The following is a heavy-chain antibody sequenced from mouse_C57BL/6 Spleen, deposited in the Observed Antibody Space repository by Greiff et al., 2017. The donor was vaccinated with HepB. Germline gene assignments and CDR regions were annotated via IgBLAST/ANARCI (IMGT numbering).Heavy chain of an antibody. CDR2: IYPGDGDT. D-gene: IGHD1-1*01. V-gene: IGHV1-82*01. CDR1: GYAFSSSW. Sequence: LVESGPELVKPGASVKISCKASGYAFSSSWMNWVKQRPGKGLEWIGRIYPGDGDTNYNGKFKGKATLTADKSSSTAYMQLSSLTSEDSAVYFCARTTVVDFDYWGQGTTLTVSS. CDR3: ARTTVVDFDY. J-gene: IGHJ2*01.